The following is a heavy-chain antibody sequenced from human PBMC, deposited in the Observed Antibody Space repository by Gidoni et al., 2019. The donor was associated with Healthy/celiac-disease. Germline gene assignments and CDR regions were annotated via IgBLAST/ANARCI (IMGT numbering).Heavy chain of an antibody. CDR2: IDASDSYT. Sequence: EVQLVQSGAAVKKPGESLRISCTGSGDSFTSYWISWVRQMPGKVLQWMGRIDASDSYTNYSPSFQGHVTISADKSISTAYLQWSSLKASDTAMYYCARRLTSGSPDYWGQGTLVTVSS. CDR3: ARRLTSGSPDY. J-gene: IGHJ4*02. V-gene: IGHV5-10-1*01. D-gene: IGHD1-26*01. CDR1: GDSFTSYW.